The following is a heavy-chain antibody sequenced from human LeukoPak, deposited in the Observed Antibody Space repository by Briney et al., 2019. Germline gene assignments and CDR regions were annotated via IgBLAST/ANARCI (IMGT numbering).Heavy chain of an antibody. J-gene: IGHJ5*02. V-gene: IGHV1-69*06. CDR1: GGTFSSYA. CDR2: IIPIFGTA. CDR3: ARVRYSSSWRTFDP. D-gene: IGHD6-13*01. Sequence: SVKVSCKASGGTFSSYAISWVRQAPGQGLEWMGGIIPIFGTANYAQKFQGRVTITADKSTSTAYMELSSLRSEDTAVYYCARVRYSSSWRTFDPWGQRTLVTVSS.